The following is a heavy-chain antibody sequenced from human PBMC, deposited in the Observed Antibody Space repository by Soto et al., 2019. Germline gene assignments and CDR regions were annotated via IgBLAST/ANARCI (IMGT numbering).Heavy chain of an antibody. Sequence: ASETLSLTCSVSGAALNSGNYYWSWIRQVPGKGLEWIGHIYVTGAVDYNPSLRDRITISQDTSERQFSLNLRLVTAADTAVYYCARLRIATNNYKWFDPWGLGTLVTVSS. CDR2: IYVTGAV. V-gene: IGHV4-31*03. J-gene: IGHJ5*02. CDR1: GAALNSGNYY. CDR3: ARLRIATNNYKWFDP. D-gene: IGHD2-21*01.